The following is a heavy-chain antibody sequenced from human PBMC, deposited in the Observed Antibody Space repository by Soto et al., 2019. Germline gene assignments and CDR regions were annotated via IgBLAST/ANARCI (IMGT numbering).Heavy chain of an antibody. CDR1: RFTFSTYG. CDR3: AKSAMIRGGGWFDP. J-gene: IGHJ5*02. Sequence: EVQLLESGGGLVQPGGSLRLSCAASRFTFSTYGMSWVRQAPGKGLEWVSDISGSGGNTYYADSVKGRFTISRDNSKNTQYLQMNSLRAEDTAVYYCAKSAMIRGGGWFDPWGQGTLVTVSS. V-gene: IGHV3-23*01. CDR2: ISGSGGNT. D-gene: IGHD3-10*01.